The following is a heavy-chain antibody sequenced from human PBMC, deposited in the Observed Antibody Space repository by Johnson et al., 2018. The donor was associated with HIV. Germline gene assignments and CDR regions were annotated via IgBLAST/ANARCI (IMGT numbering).Heavy chain of an antibody. CDR2: ISYDGSNK. V-gene: IGHV3-30*04. Sequence: QVQLVESGGGVVQPERSLRLSCSASAFTFSRHAMHWVRQAPGKGPEWVACISYDGSNKYYADSVKGRFTISRDNSKNTLYLQMNSLRAEDTAVYYCAKDLGTGDDAFDIWGQGTMVTVSS. D-gene: IGHD7-27*01. CDR1: AFTFSRHA. CDR3: AKDLGTGDDAFDI. J-gene: IGHJ3*02.